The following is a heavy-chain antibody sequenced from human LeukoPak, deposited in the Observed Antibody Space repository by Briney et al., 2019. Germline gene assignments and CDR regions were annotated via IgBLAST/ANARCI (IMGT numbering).Heavy chain of an antibody. J-gene: IGHJ2*01. CDR2: IYHSGST. V-gene: IGHV4-38-2*02. CDR1: GYSISSGYY. CDR3: VREREGYFDL. Sequence: SETLSLTCTVSGYSISSGYYWGWIRQPPGKGLEWIGSIYHSGSTYYNPSLKSRVTISVDTSKNQFSLKLSDVTAADTAVYYCVREREGYFDLWGRGTLVTVSS.